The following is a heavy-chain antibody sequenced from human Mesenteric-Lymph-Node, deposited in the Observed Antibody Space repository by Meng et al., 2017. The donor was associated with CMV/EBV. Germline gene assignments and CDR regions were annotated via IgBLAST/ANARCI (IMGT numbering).Heavy chain of an antibody. CDR3: ARGDIPVNNYYYYGMDV. J-gene: IGHJ6*02. CDR1: GYTFTGYY. CDR2: INPNSGGT. Sequence: ASVKVSCKASGYTFTGYYMHWVRQAPGQGLEWMGWINPNSGGTNYAQKFQGRVTMTRNTSISTAYMDLSSLRSEDTAVYYCARGDIPVNNYYYYGMDVWGQGTTVTVSS. D-gene: IGHD5-24*01. V-gene: IGHV1-2*02.